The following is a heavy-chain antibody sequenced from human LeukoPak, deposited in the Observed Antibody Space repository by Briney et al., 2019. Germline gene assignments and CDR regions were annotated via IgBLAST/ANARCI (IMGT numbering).Heavy chain of an antibody. D-gene: IGHD3-3*01. J-gene: IGHJ4*02. V-gene: IGHV5-51*01. Sequence: GESLKISCKGSGYSFTSYWIGWVRQMPGKGLEWEGIIYPGYSGTRYSPSFQGQVPISADKSISTASLQWSSLKASDAAVYYCARHADLGYDFWSGDYPNYFDYWGQGTLVTVSS. CDR3: ARHADLGYDFWSGDYPNYFDY. CDR2: IYPGYSGT. CDR1: GYSFTSYW.